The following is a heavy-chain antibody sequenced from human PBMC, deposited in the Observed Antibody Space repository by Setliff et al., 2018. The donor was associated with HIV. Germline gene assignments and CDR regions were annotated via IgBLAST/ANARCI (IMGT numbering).Heavy chain of an antibody. D-gene: IGHD6-6*01. CDR3: ASGYSSSSPRRDY. V-gene: IGHV3-7*03. J-gene: IGHJ4*02. CDR1: GLPFYNYW. CDR2: IKQDGSDM. Sequence: GGSLRLSCVASGLPFYNYWMTWLRRAPGRGLEWVANIKQDGSDMHYLVSVKGRFTIFRDNSKNTLNLQMNSLRAEDTAVYYCASGYSSSSPRRDYWGQGTLVTVSS.